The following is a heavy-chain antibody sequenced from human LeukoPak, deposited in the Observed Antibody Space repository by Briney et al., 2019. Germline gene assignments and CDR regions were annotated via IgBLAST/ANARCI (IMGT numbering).Heavy chain of an antibody. CDR1: GYTFTSYD. J-gene: IGHJ5*02. CDR2: MNPNSGNT. V-gene: IGHV1-8*01. D-gene: IGHD3-10*01. Sequence: ASVKVSCKASGYTFTSYDINWVRQATGQGLEWMGWMNPNSGNTGYAQKFQGRVTMTRNTSISTAYMERSSLRSEDTAVYYCARARSGSYYNNWFDPWGQGTLVTVSS. CDR3: ARARSGSYYNNWFDP.